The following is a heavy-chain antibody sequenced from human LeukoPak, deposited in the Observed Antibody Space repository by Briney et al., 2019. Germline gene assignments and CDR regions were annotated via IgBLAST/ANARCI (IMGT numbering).Heavy chain of an antibody. CDR1: GFTSSSFW. CDR2: IKQDGSEK. Sequence: GGSLRPSCAASGFTSSSFWMSWVRQAAGNGLEWVANIKQDGSEKYYVDSVKGRFTISRDNAKNSLYLQMNSLRAEDTAVYYCARSPVVYYYYGMDVWDQGTPVTVSS. CDR3: ARSPVVYYYYGMDV. V-gene: IGHV3-7*01. J-gene: IGHJ6*02.